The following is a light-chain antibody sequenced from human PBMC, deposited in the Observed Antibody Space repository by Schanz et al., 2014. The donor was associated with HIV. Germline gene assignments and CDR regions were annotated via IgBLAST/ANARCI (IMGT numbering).Light chain of an antibody. CDR3: SSYAGSNTVV. V-gene: IGLV2-14*02. CDR2: EGS. CDR1: SSDVGSYNL. J-gene: IGLJ2*01. Sequence: QSALTQPASVSGSPGQSITISCTGTSSDVGSYNLVSWYQQHPGKAPKLMIYEGSKRPSGVSNRFSGSKSGNTASLTVSGLQADDEADYYCSSYAGSNTVVFGGGTKLTVL.